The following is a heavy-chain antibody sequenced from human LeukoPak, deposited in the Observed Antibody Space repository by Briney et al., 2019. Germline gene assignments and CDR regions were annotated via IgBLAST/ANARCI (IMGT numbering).Heavy chain of an antibody. CDR3: AKGRYYYDSSGYTVPQD. CDR1: GFTFSSYA. CDR2: ISGSGGST. J-gene: IGHJ4*02. V-gene: IGHV3-23*01. D-gene: IGHD3-22*01. Sequence: GGSLRHSCAASGFTFSSYAMSWVRQAPGKGLEWVSSISGSGGSTYYADSVKGRFTIPRDNSKNTLYLQMNSLRAEDTAVYYCAKGRYYYDSSGYTVPQDWGQGTLVTVSS.